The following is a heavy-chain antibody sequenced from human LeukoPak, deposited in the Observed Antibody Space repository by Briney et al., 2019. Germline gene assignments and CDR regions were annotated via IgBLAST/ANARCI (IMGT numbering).Heavy chain of an antibody. Sequence: SETLSLTCAVYGGSFSGYYWSWIRQPPGKGLEWIGEINHSGSTNYNPSLKSRVTISVDTSKNQFSLKLSSVTAADTAVYYCAREPSGGYFFVDWGQGTLVTVSS. D-gene: IGHD3-22*01. CDR3: AREPSGGYFFVD. J-gene: IGHJ4*02. V-gene: IGHV4-34*01. CDR1: GGSFSGYY. CDR2: INHSGST.